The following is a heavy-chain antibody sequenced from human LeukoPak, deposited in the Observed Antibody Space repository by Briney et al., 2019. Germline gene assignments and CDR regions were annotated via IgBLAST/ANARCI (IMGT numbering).Heavy chain of an antibody. Sequence: HGESLKISCKGFGYSFTSYWIAWVRQMPGKGLEWMGIIYPGDSETRYSPSFQGQVTISADKSISTAYLQWSSLKASDTAMYYCARRIAVSATFDYWGQGTLVTVSS. CDR1: GYSFTSYW. CDR2: IYPGDSET. D-gene: IGHD6-13*01. V-gene: IGHV5-51*01. J-gene: IGHJ4*02. CDR3: ARRIAVSATFDY.